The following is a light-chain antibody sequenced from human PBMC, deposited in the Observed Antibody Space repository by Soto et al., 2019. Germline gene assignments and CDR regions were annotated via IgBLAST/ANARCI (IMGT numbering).Light chain of an antibody. Sequence: EIVLTQSPGTLSLSPGERATLSCRASQSVSSSYLAWYQQQPGQAPRLLIYGASSRATGIPDRFSGSGSGTDFTLTISRLELEDFAVYYCQQYGSSPPITFGQGTRLEIK. J-gene: IGKJ5*01. V-gene: IGKV3-20*01. CDR2: GAS. CDR3: QQYGSSPPIT. CDR1: QSVSSSY.